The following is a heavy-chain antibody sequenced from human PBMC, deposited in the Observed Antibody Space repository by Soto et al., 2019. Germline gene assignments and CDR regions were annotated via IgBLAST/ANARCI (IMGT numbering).Heavy chain of an antibody. Sequence: SETLSLTCAVSGYSISSGYYWGWIRQPPGKGLEWIGSIYHSGSTYYNPSLKSRVTISVDTSKNQFSLKLSSVTAADTAVYYYARDEYYYDSSGYYLSAFDIWGQGTMVTVSS. CDR1: GYSISSGYY. V-gene: IGHV4-38-2*01. D-gene: IGHD3-22*01. CDR2: IYHSGST. J-gene: IGHJ3*02. CDR3: ARDEYYYDSSGYYLSAFDI.